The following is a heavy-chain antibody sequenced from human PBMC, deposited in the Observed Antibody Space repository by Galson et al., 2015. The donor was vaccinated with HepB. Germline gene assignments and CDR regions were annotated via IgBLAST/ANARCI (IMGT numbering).Heavy chain of an antibody. CDR3: VHDYVWDS. CDR1: GFTFRTYV. D-gene: IGHD3-16*01. V-gene: IGHV3-30*14. J-gene: IGHJ5*02. Sequence: SLRLSCAASGFTFRTYVMRWIRQAPGKGLEWVAVISYDGSDKYYADSVKGRFTISRDSSKNTLFLQMNSLRVEDTAVYYCVHDYVWDSWGQGTLVTVSS. CDR2: ISYDGSDK.